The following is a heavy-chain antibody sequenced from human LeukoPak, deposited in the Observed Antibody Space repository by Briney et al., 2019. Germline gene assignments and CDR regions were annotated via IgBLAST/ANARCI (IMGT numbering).Heavy chain of an antibody. CDR1: GFTFSGSA. D-gene: IGHD1-26*01. J-gene: IGHJ4*02. V-gene: IGHV3-73*01. Sequence: GGSLRLPCAASGFTFSGSAMHWVRQASGKGLEWVGRIRSKANSYATAYAASVKGRFTISSDDSKNTAYLQMNSLKTEDTAVYYCTRDSGSYFVDYWGQGTLVTVSS. CDR2: IRSKANSYAT. CDR3: TRDSGSYFVDY.